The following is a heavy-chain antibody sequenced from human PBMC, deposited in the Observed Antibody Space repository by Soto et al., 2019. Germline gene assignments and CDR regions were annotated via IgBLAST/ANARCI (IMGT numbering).Heavy chain of an antibody. D-gene: IGHD1-7*01. CDR3: AKDLTGTNDY. Sequence: GGSLRLSCAASGFTFISYIMNWVRQAPGKGLEWVSYISSSSSTIYYADSVKGRFTISRDNSKNTLYLQMNSLRAEDTAVYYCAKDLTGTNDYWGQGTLVTVSS. CDR1: GFTFISYI. CDR2: ISSSSSTI. J-gene: IGHJ4*02. V-gene: IGHV3-48*01.